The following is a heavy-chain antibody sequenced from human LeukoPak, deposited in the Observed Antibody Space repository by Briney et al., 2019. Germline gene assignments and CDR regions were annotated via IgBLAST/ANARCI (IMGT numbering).Heavy chain of an antibody. CDR2: IKQDGSEK. V-gene: IGHV3-7*01. J-gene: IGHJ4*02. CDR3: ARDPHYCSSTSCYPGAFDY. Sequence: GGSLRLSCAASGFTFSSYWMSWVRQAPGKGLEWVANIKQDGSEKYYVDSVKGRFTISRDNAKNSLYLQMNSLRAEDTAVYYCARDPHYCSSTSCYPGAFDYWGQGTLVTVSS. D-gene: IGHD2-2*01. CDR1: GFTFSSYW.